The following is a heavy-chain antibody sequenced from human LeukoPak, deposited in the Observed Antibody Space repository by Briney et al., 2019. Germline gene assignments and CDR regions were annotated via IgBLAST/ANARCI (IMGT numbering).Heavy chain of an antibody. Sequence: NPGGSLRLSCAASGFTFSSYSMNWVRQAPGKGLEWVSSISSSSSYIYYADSVKGRFTISRDNAKNSLYLQMNSLRAEDTAVYYCARDVVDTAMVMGLDFDYWGQGTLVTVSS. CDR3: ARDVVDTAMVMGLDFDY. V-gene: IGHV3-21*01. CDR2: ISSSSSYI. D-gene: IGHD5-18*01. J-gene: IGHJ4*02. CDR1: GFTFSSYS.